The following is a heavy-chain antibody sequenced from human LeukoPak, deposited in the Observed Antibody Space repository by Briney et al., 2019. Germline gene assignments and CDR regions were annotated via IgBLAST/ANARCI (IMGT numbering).Heavy chain of an antibody. CDR1: GFTFSSYG. J-gene: IGHJ6*02. CDR3: ARDWSDIVVVPAAELTYYYYGMDV. D-gene: IGHD2-2*01. V-gene: IGHV3-33*01. Sequence: PGGSLRLSCEASGFTFSSYGMHWVRQAPGKGLEWVAVIWYDGSNKYYADSVKGRFTISRDNSKNTLYLQMNSLRAEDTAVYYCARDWSDIVVVPAAELTYYYYGMDVWGQGTTVTVSS. CDR2: IWYDGSNK.